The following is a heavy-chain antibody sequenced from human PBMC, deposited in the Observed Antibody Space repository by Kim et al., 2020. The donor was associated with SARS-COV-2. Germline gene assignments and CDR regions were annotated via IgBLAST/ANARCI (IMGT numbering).Heavy chain of an antibody. D-gene: IGHD6-19*01. CDR3: ARSSSSGWYSDYFDY. J-gene: IGHJ4*02. V-gene: IGHV1-18*01. Sequence: QKLQGRVTMTTDTSTSTAYMELRSLRSDDTAVYYCARSSSSGWYSDYFDYWGQGTLVTVSS.